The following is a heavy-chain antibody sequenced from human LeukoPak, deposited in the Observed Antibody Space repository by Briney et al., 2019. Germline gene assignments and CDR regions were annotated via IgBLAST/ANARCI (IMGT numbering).Heavy chain of an antibody. Sequence: GASVKVSCKASGYTFTNSYIHWVRQAPGQVLEWMGLINPDGGNTNYAQNFQGRVTLTRDTSTSTVYMELSSLRSEDTAIYYCAKIRDGNKDAYDLWGKGTVVT. V-gene: IGHV1-46*01. CDR3: AKIRDGNKDAYDL. CDR2: INPDGGNT. D-gene: IGHD5-24*01. CDR1: GYTFTNSY. J-gene: IGHJ3*01.